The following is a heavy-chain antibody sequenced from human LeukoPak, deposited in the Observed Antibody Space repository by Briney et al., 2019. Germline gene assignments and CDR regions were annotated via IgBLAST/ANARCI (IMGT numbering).Heavy chain of an antibody. Sequence: SETLSLTCTISGGSVSDYYWSWIRQSPGKGLEWIGYIYHTGSTSYSPSLKSRVTISADTSQNQFSLKLSSVTAADTAVYYCARPGADLTGYIDYWGQGTLVTVSS. CDR3: ARPGADLTGYIDY. CDR1: GGSVSDYY. V-gene: IGHV4-59*08. CDR2: IYHTGST. J-gene: IGHJ4*02. D-gene: IGHD3-9*01.